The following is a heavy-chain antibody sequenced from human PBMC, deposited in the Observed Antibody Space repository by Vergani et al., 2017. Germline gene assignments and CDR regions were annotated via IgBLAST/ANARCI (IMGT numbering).Heavy chain of an antibody. CDR3: AKVSVGSSVDY. Sequence: EVQLLESGGGLVQPGGSLRLSCAASGFTFSSYAMRVVRQAPGKGLEWVSAISGSGGSTYYADSVKGRFTISRDNSKNTRYLQMNSLRAEDTAVYYCAKVSVGSSVDYWGQGTLVTVSS. J-gene: IGHJ4*02. V-gene: IGHV3-23*01. CDR2: ISGSGGST. D-gene: IGHD6-6*01. CDR1: GFTFSSYA.